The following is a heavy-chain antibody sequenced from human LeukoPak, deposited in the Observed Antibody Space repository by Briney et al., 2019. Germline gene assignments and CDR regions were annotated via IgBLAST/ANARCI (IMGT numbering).Heavy chain of an antibody. CDR1: GFTFSSYE. V-gene: IGHV3-30*02. Sequence: GGSLRLSCAASGFTFSSYEMNWVRQAPGKGLEWVAFIRYDGSNKYYADSVKGRFTISRDNSKNTLYLQMNSLRAEDTAVYYCAKRSIAVAGTDYWGQGTLVTVSS. CDR2: IRYDGSNK. CDR3: AKRSIAVAGTDY. D-gene: IGHD6-19*01. J-gene: IGHJ4*02.